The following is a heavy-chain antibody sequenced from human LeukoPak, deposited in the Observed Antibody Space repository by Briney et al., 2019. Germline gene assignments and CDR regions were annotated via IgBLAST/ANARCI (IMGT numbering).Heavy chain of an antibody. V-gene: IGHV4-34*01. J-gene: IGHJ4*02. CDR3: ARRVRTGIVVVPAAMGRIFDY. CDR1: GGSFSGYY. CDR2: INHSGST. Sequence: SETLSLTCAVYGGSFSGYYWSWIRQPPGKGLEWIGEINHSGSTNYNPSLKSRVTISVDTSKNQFSLKLSSVTAADTAVYYCARRVRTGIVVVPAAMGRIFDYWGQGTLVTVSS. D-gene: IGHD2-2*01.